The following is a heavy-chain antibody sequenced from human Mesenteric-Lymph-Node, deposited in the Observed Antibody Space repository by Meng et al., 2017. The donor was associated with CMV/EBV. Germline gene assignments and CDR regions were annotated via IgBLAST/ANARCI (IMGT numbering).Heavy chain of an antibody. J-gene: IGHJ4*02. CDR1: GDSITTTNW. V-gene: IGHV4-4*02. Sequence: SETLSLTCAVSGDSITTTNWWSWVRQPPGKGLEWIGEVYLSGTTNYNPSLKSRVTISVDKSKDQFSLKLTSVNAADTAVYYCARVGRGGSDLDHWGQGTLVTVSS. CDR3: ARVGRGGSDLDH. D-gene: IGHD3-16*01. CDR2: VYLSGTT.